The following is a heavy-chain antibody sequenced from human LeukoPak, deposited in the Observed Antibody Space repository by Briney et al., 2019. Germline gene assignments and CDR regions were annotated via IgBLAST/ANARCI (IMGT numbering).Heavy chain of an antibody. D-gene: IGHD6-19*01. V-gene: IGHV3-74*01. CDR1: GFTFSSSL. Sequence: GGSLRLSCTASGFTFSSSLMHWVRQAPGKGLVWVSHIDSDGISTSYADSVKGRFTISRDNAKNTLFLQMNSLRAEDTAVYYCARASSGSFDYWGQGTLVTVSS. CDR2: IDSDGIST. CDR3: ARASSGSFDY. J-gene: IGHJ4*02.